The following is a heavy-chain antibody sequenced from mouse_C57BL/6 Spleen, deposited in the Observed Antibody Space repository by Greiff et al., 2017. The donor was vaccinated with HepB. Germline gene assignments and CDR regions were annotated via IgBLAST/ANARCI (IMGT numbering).Heavy chain of an antibody. V-gene: IGHV3-6*01. D-gene: IGHD2-1*01. J-gene: IGHJ4*01. CDR2: ISYDGSN. Sequence: EVKLLESGPGLVKPSQSLSLTCSVTGYSITSGYYWNWIRQFPGNKLEWMGYISYDGSNNYNPSLKNRISITRDTSKNQFFLKLNSVTTEDTATYYCARDGDGNYGAMDYWGQGTSVTVSS. CDR3: ARDGDGNYGAMDY. CDR1: GYSITSGYY.